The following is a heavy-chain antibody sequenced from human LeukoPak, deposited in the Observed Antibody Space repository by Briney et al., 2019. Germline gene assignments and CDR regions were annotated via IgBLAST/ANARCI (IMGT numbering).Heavy chain of an antibody. CDR2: ISYDGSNK. J-gene: IGHJ3*02. CDR3: ARYCSGGSCHHTDAFDI. V-gene: IGHV3-30*04. D-gene: IGHD2-15*01. CDR1: GFTFSSYA. Sequence: TGGSLRLSCAAPGFTFSSYAMHWVRQAPGKGLEWVAVISYDGSNKYYADSVKGRFTISRDNSKNTLYLQMNSLRAEDTAVYYCARYCSGGSCHHTDAFDIWGQGTMVTVSS.